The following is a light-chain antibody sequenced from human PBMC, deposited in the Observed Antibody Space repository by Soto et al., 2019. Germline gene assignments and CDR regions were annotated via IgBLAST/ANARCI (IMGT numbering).Light chain of an antibody. CDR1: SSNIGSNY. Sequence: QSVLTQPPSASGTPGQRVTISCSGSSSNIGSNYVYWYQQLPGTAPKLLIYRNNQPPSGVPDRFSGSKSGTFASLAISGLRGEDEAEYYFAAWDDSLSGPVFGGGTKLTVL. CDR2: RNN. J-gene: IGLJ2*01. CDR3: AAWDDSLSGPV. V-gene: IGLV1-47*01.